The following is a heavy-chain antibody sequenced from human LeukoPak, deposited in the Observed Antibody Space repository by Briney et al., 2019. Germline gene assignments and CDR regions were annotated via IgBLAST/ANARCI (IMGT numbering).Heavy chain of an antibody. J-gene: IGHJ4*02. CDR1: GFTFSSYW. CDR3: AKGTYYGDSYFDY. V-gene: IGHV3-74*01. CDR2: INSDGNST. D-gene: IGHD4-17*01. Sequence: PGGSLRLSCAASGFTFSSYWMHWVRQAPGKGLVWVSRINSDGNSTNYADSVKGRFTISRDNAKNRLYLQMNSLRAEDTAVYYCAKGTYYGDSYFDYWGQGTLVTVSS.